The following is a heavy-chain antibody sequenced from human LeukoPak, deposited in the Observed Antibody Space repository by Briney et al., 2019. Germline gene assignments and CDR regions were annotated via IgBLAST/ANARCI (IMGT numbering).Heavy chain of an antibody. V-gene: IGHV3-33*01. D-gene: IGHD6-13*01. J-gene: IGHJ4*02. CDR2: IWNDGSNE. CDR3: ARDLTLAAAGYGVVY. CDR1: GFTFSSYG. Sequence: PGGSLRLSCAASGFTFSSYGMHWVRQAPGKGLEWVAVIWNDGSNEYYADSVKGRFTISRDNSDNTLYLQMNSLRAEDTAVYYCARDLTLAAAGYGVVYWGQGTLVTVSS.